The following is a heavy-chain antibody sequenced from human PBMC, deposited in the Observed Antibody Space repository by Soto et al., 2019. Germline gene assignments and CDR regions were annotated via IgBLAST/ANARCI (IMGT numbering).Heavy chain of an antibody. D-gene: IGHD3-22*01. CDR3: ARFDYYDRSGYYFDY. V-gene: IGHV1-18*01. Sequence: ASVKVSCKASGYTFTSYGISWVRQAPGQGLEWMGWISAYNGNTNYAQKLQGRVTMTTDTSTSTAYMELRSLRSDDTAVYYCARFDYYDRSGYYFDYWGQGHLVTVSS. CDR2: ISAYNGNT. J-gene: IGHJ4*02. CDR1: GYTFTSYG.